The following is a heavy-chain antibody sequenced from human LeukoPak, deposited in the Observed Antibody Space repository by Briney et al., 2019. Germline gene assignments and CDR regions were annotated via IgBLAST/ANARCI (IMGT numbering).Heavy chain of an antibody. Sequence: GGSLRLSCAASGLTVSSDYMSWVRQSPGKGLEWVSVISTSSQTFYADSVRGRFTISRDISRNVLNLQMNSLRVEDTAVYYCATIDYWGQGTLVTVSS. J-gene: IGHJ4*02. CDR3: ATIDY. CDR2: ISTSSQT. CDR1: GLTVSSDY. V-gene: IGHV3-66*01.